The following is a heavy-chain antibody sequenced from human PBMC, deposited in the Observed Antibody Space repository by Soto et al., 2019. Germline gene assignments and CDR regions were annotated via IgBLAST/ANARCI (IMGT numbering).Heavy chain of an antibody. D-gene: IGHD3-9*01. J-gene: IGHJ6*02. Sequence: GESLKISCNGSGYSFTSYCISWVLQMPGKGLDWMGRIDPSDSYTNYSPSFQGHVTISADKSISTAYLQWSSLKASDTAMYYCARPYDILTGNAYYYGMDVWGQGTTVTVSS. CDR3: ARPYDILTGNAYYYGMDV. V-gene: IGHV5-10-1*01. CDR1: GYSFTSYC. CDR2: IDPSDSYT.